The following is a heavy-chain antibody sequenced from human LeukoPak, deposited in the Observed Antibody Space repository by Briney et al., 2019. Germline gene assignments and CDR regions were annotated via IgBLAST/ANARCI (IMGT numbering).Heavy chain of an antibody. CDR1: GFTFSSYG. D-gene: IGHD4-17*01. J-gene: IGHJ6*02. V-gene: IGHV3-33*01. CDR2: IWYDGSNK. CDR3: AGDGDPSYYYYGMDV. Sequence: GGSLRLSCAASGFTFSSYGMHWVRQAPGKGLEWVAVIWYDGSNKYYADSVKGRFTISRDNSKNTLYLQMNSLRDEDTAVYYCAGDGDPSYYYYGMDVWGQGTTVTVSS.